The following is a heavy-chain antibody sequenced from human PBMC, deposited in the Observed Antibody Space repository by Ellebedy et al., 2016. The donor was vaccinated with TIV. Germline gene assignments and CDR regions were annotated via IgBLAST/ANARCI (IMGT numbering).Heavy chain of an antibody. V-gene: IGHV4-59*01. CDR2: IYYSGST. D-gene: IGHD3/OR15-3a*01. J-gene: IGHJ4*02. CDR1: GGSIRSYY. Sequence: SETLSLTCTVSGGSIRSYYWSWIRQPPGRGLEWIGHIYYSGSTAYNPSLKSRVAISVDMSKSQFSLNLSSVTAADTAVYYCVRTGYYRPYFFDYWGQGTLVTVSS. CDR3: VRTGYYRPYFFDY.